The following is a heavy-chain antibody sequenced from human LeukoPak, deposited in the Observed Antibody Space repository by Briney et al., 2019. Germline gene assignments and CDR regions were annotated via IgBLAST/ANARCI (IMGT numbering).Heavy chain of an antibody. CDR3: AKALGGYYYFDF. J-gene: IGHJ4*02. CDR2: IRYDADNK. Sequence: GGSLRLSCAASGFTFSTYGMHWVRQAPGKGPEWVAFIRYDADNKYYADSVRGRFTISRDNSKNTLFLQMNSLRAEDTAVYYCAKALGGYYYFDFWGQGTLVTVSS. D-gene: IGHD2-21*02. V-gene: IGHV3-30*02. CDR1: GFTFSTYG.